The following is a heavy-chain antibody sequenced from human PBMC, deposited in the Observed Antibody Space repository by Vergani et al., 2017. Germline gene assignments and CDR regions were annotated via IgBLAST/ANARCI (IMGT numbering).Heavy chain of an antibody. V-gene: IGHV3-21*01. D-gene: IGHD3-9*01. CDR2: ISGNNDDV. J-gene: IGHJ3*01. Sequence: EVQVVESGGGLVKPGGSLRLSCVASGFHFSHYSMNWVRQAPGKGVEWVSTISGNNDDVYYADSVKGRFTISRDNAKNSLYLDMSSLRAEDTSVYYCVGDFLVCRTWGQGTLVAVSS. CDR1: GFHFSHYS. CDR3: VGDFLVCRT.